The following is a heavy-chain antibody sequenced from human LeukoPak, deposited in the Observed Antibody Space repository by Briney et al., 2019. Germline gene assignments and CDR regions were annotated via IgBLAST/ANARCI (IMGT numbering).Heavy chain of an antibody. J-gene: IGHJ4*02. CDR1: GFTFSSYA. Sequence: GGSLRLSCAASGFTFSSYAMHWVRQAPGKGLEWVAVISYDGSNKYYADSVRGRFTISRDNSKNTLYLQMNSLRAEDTAVYYCARDPYYCSSTSCSKKWDVFDYWGQGTLVTVSS. D-gene: IGHD2-2*01. V-gene: IGHV3-30-3*01. CDR3: ARDPYYCSSTSCSKKWDVFDY. CDR2: ISYDGSNK.